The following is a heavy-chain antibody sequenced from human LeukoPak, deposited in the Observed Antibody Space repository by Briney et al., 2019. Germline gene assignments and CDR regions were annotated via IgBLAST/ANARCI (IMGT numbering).Heavy chain of an antibody. CDR2: IYYTGST. Sequence: PLETLSLTCTASGGSISQYYWSWIRQPPGKGLEWIGYIYYTGSTNYNPSLKSRVTISLDTSKNQFSLKLSSVTAADTAVYYCARGANYYYYYGIDIWGQGTTVTVSS. CDR1: GGSISQYY. CDR3: ARGANYYYYYGIDI. J-gene: IGHJ6*02. V-gene: IGHV4-59*01.